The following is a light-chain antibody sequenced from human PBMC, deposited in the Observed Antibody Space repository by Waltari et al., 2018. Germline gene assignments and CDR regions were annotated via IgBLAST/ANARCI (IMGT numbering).Light chain of an antibody. Sequence: DIVMTQSPDSLAVSLGERATINCKSSQSVLHISKNKNYLALYQQKPGQPLKLLMYWASTRESGVPDRFSGSGSGTDFTLTISSLQAEDVAVYYCQQHYTAPITFGQGTRLDIK. J-gene: IGKJ5*01. CDR2: WAS. V-gene: IGKV4-1*01. CDR3: QQHYTAPIT. CDR1: QSVLHISKNKNY.